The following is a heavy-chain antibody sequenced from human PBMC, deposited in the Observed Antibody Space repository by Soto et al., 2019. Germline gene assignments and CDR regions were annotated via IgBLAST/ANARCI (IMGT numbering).Heavy chain of an antibody. CDR1: GYTFTYHG. CDR2: IGTSSGNS. J-gene: IGHJ4*02. D-gene: IGHD2-15*01. CDR3: AALGYFKDSGGYV. Sequence: ASVKVSCKASGYTFTYHGITWVRQAPGQGHEWMGWIGTSSGNSNSAQKFRGRVTMTRDTSTSTVYMEMRSLTSADTAVYYCAALGYFKDSGGYVWGQGTLVTVSS. V-gene: IGHV1-18*04.